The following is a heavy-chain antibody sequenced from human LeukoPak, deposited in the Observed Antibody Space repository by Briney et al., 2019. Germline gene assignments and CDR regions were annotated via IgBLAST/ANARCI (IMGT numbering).Heavy chain of an antibody. J-gene: IGHJ3*02. CDR1: GGSISSGDYY. D-gene: IGHD2-2*01. V-gene: IGHV4-30-4*08. CDR2: IYYSGST. Sequence: SQTLSLTCTVSGGSISSGDYYWSWIRQPPGKGLEWIGYIYYSGSTYYNPSLKSRVTISVDTSKNQFSLKLSSVTAADTAVYYCTRRNYCSSTSCYDVDAFDIWGQGTMVTVSS. CDR3: TRRNYCSSTSCYDVDAFDI.